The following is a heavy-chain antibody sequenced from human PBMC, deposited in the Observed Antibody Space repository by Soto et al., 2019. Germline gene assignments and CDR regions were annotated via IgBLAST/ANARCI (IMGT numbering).Heavy chain of an antibody. CDR3: ARDWGAYALDS. Sequence: QVQLVQSGAEVKKPGASVKVSCKASGYTFTSYGISWVRQAPGQGLEWMGWISAYNGHTNYAQQLLGRRTTTADTTTSTAYMDLRVVASGDTVVYYRARDWGAYALDSWGQGTLATVSS. V-gene: IGHV1-18*01. D-gene: IGHD3-16*01. CDR1: GYTFTSYG. J-gene: IGHJ4*02. CDR2: ISAYNGHT.